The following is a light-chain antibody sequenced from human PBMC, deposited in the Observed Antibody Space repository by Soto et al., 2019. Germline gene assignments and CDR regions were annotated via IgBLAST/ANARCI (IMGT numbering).Light chain of an antibody. CDR2: GAS. CDR3: QQYGDSRT. J-gene: IGKJ2*01. Sequence: EIVLTQSPGTLSLSPGERATLSCRASQSVSSTYLAWYQQKPGQAPRLLIYGASNRATGIPDRFSGSASGTVFTLTINRLEPEDFAIYYCQQYGDSRTFGQGTKLEIK. CDR1: QSVSSTY. V-gene: IGKV3-20*01.